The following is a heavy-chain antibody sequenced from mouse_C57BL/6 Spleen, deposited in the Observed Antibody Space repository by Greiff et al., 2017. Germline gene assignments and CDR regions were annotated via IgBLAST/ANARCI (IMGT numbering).Heavy chain of an antibody. CDR3: AILLRYHWYFDY. Sequence: EVQLQQSGPELVKPGASVKISCKASGYTFTDYYMNWVKQSHGKSLEWIGDINPNNGGTSYNQKFKGKATLTVDKSSSTAYMELRSLTSEDSAVYYCAILLRYHWYFDYWGQGTTLTVSS. J-gene: IGHJ2*01. CDR1: GYTFTDYY. D-gene: IGHD1-1*01. CDR2: INPNNGGT. V-gene: IGHV1-26*01.